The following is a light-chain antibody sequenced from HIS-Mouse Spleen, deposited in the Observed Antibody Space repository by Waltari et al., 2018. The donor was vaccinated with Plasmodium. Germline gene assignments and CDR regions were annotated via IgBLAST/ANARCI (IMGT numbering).Light chain of an antibody. V-gene: IGKV1-5*03. CDR3: QQNNSLLT. CDR2: EAS. Sequence: DIQMTHSPSTLSASVGDRVTITCPASQSISSWLAWYQQKPEKAPKLLIYEASSLESRVPSRVSSSGAGTEITLTISRLQPDDFATYCCQQNNSLLTFGGGTKVEIK. J-gene: IGKJ4*01. CDR1: QSISSW.